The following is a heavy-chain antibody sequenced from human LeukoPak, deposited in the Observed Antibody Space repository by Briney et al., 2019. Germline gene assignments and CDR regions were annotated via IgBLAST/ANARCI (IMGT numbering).Heavy chain of an antibody. D-gene: IGHD2-2*01. V-gene: IGHV3-30*01. CDR3: ARAQGGAVVLPAATVDY. CDR2: ISYDGSNT. CDR1: GFTFRSYA. Sequence: GGSLTLSCAASGFTFRSYAMHGVRQAPGKGLEWVAVISYDGSNTDYADSVKGRFTISRDNSKNTLYLQMNSLRAEDTAVYYCARAQGGAVVLPAATVDYWGQGTLVTVSA. J-gene: IGHJ4*02.